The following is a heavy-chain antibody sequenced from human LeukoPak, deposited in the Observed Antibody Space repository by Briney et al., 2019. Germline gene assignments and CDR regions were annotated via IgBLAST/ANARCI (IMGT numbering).Heavy chain of an antibody. CDR2: INPSGGST. D-gene: IGHD5-24*01. J-gene: IGHJ4*02. V-gene: IGHV1-46*01. CDR1: GYTFTSYY. CDR3: AATCRDGGFDY. Sequence: ASVKVSCKASGYTFTSYYMHWVRQAPGQGLEWMGIINPSGGSTSYAQKFQGRVTITRDMSTSTAYMELSSLRSEDTAVYYCAATCRDGGFDYWGQGTLVTVSS.